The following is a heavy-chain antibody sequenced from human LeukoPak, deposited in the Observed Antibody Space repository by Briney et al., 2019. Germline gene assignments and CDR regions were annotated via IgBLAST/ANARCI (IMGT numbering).Heavy chain of an antibody. CDR2: IYYTGST. CDR1: GGSVSSGSYY. CDR3: ARHVQDTSMISPLYYFDY. J-gene: IGHJ4*02. V-gene: IGHV4-61*01. Sequence: PSETLSLTCTVSGGSVSSGSYYWSWIRQPPGKGLEWIGYIYYTGSTNYNPSLKSRVTISVDTSKNLFSLKLSSVTAADTAVYYCARHVQDTSMISPLYYFDYWGQGTLVTVSS. D-gene: IGHD5-18*01.